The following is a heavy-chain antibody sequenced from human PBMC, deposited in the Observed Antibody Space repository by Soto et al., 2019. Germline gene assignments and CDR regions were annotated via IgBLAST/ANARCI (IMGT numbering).Heavy chain of an antibody. Sequence: QVQLQQWCAGLLKPSETLALTCAVYGGSFSGYYWSGIRQPPGKALEWIGEINHSGSTNYNPSLKSRVTISVDPSKNKGSLKLSSVTAADTAVDYCARSLSSSWWGWFDPWGQGTLVTVSS. CDR3: ARSLSSSWWGWFDP. D-gene: IGHD6-13*01. J-gene: IGHJ5*02. CDR2: INHSGST. V-gene: IGHV4-34*01. CDR1: GGSFSGYY.